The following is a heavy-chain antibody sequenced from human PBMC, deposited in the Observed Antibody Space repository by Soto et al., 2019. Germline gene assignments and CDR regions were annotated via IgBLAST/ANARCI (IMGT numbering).Heavy chain of an antibody. CDR3: ERARLAVAGASDY. CDR1: GFTFSSYS. D-gene: IGHD6-19*01. Sequence: EVQLVESGGGVVQPGGSLRLSCAASGFTFSSYSMNWVRQAPGKGLEWVSYISCIDSTMYYADSVKGRLTISRDNAKNTLYLQMSSLRDEDTAVYYCERARLAVAGASDYWGQGTLVTVSS. CDR2: ISCIDSTM. V-gene: IGHV3-48*02. J-gene: IGHJ4*02.